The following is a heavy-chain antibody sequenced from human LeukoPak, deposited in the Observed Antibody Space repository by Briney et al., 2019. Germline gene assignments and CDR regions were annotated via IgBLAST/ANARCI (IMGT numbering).Heavy chain of an antibody. CDR1: GYTFTSYA. Sequence: ASVKVSCKASGYTFTSYAMHWVRQAPGQRLEWMGWINAGNGNTKYSQKFQGRVTITRDTSASTAYMELSSLRSEDTAVYYCARMGLLLWFGELSLDYWGQGTLVTVSS. CDR3: ARMGLLLWFGELSLDY. CDR2: INAGNGNT. V-gene: IGHV1-3*01. J-gene: IGHJ4*02. D-gene: IGHD3-10*01.